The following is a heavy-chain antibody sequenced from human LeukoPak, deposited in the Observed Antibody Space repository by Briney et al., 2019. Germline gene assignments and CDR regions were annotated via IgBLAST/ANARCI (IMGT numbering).Heavy chain of an antibody. CDR3: ARAGPQLQSRYSSSWYRGIEFDY. V-gene: IGHV4-34*01. D-gene: IGHD6-13*01. CDR1: GGSFSGYY. J-gene: IGHJ4*02. CDR2: INHSGST. Sequence: QSSETLSLTCAVYGGSFSGYYWSWIRQPPGKGLEWIGEINHSGSTNYNPSLKSQVTISVDRSKNQFSLKLSSVTTADTAVYYCARAGPQLQSRYSSSWYRGIEFDYWGQGTLVTVSS.